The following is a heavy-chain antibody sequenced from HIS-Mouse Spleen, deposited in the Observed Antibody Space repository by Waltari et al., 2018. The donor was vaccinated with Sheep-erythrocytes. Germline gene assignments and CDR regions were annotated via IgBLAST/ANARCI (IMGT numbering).Heavy chain of an antibody. D-gene: IGHD5-18*01. Sequence: QLQLQESGPGLVKPSETLSLTCTVSGGSISSSSYYWGWISQPPGKGLEWIGSIYYSGSTYYSPSLKSRVTISVDTSKNQFSLKLSSVTAADTAVYYCARHKDTAMVHFDYWGQGTLVTVSS. CDR3: ARHKDTAMVHFDY. CDR1: GGSISSSSYY. V-gene: IGHV4-39*01. CDR2: IYYSGST. J-gene: IGHJ4*02.